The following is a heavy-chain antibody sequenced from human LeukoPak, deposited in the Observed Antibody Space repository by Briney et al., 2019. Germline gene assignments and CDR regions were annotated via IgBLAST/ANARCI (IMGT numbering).Heavy chain of an antibody. D-gene: IGHD3-22*01. CDR2: IYTSGST. CDR1: GGSISSYY. Sequence: PSETLSLTCPVSGGSISSYYWSWIRQPAGKGLEWIGRIYTSGSTNYNPSLKSRVTMSVDTSKNQFSLKLSSVTAADTAVYYCARDGYYDSSGYYYFDYWGQGTLVTVSS. V-gene: IGHV4-4*07. CDR3: ARDGYYDSSGYYYFDY. J-gene: IGHJ4*02.